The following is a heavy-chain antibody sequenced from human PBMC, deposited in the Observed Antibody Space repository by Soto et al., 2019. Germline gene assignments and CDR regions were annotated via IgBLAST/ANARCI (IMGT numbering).Heavy chain of an antibody. D-gene: IGHD3-10*01. V-gene: IGHV1-2*02. Sequence: QVQLVQSGAEVKKPGASVKVSCKASGYTFTGYYMHWVRQAPGQGLEWMGWINPNSGGTNYAQKFQGRVTMTRDTSISTAYMELSRLRSDDTAVYYCAREGGLDGSGSEDYYYGMDVWGQGTTVTVSS. J-gene: IGHJ6*02. CDR1: GYTFTGYY. CDR2: INPNSGGT. CDR3: AREGGLDGSGSEDYYYGMDV.